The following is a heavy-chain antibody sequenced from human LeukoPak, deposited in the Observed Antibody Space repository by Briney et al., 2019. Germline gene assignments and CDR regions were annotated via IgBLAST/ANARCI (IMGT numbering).Heavy chain of an antibody. Sequence: ASVKVSCKASGFTFTSSAVQWVRQARGQRLEWIGWIVVGSGNTNYAQKFQERVTITRDMSTSTAYMELSSLRSEDTAVYYCAALLTSPYDFWSGYYGVYYMGVWGKGTTVTVSS. CDR1: GFTFTSSA. J-gene: IGHJ6*03. V-gene: IGHV1-58*01. CDR3: AALLTSPYDFWSGYYGVYYMGV. D-gene: IGHD3-3*01. CDR2: IVVGSGNT.